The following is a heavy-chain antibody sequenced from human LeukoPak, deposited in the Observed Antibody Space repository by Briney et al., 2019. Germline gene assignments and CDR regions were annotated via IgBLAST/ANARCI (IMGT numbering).Heavy chain of an antibody. V-gene: IGHV4-59*12. CDR1: GGSISSYY. D-gene: IGHD3-10*01. CDR2: IYYSGST. Sequence: NPSETLSLTCTVSGGSISSYYWSWIRQPAGKGLEWIGYIYYSGSTYYNPSLKSRVTISVDTSKNRFSLKLSSVTAADTAVYYCARVDTAGGRAFDYWGQGTLVTVSS. J-gene: IGHJ4*02. CDR3: ARVDTAGGRAFDY.